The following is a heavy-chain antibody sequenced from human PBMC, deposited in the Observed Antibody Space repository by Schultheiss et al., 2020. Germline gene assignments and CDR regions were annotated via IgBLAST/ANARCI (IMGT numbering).Heavy chain of an antibody. CDR2: IYYSGST. J-gene: IGHJ5*02. CDR3: ARVVTNYDLLTGYRYWFDP. D-gene: IGHD3-9*01. Sequence: SETLSLTCTVSGGSISSSYLSWIRQPPGKGLEWIGYIYYSGSTYYNPSLKSRVTISVDTSKNQFSLKLSSVTAADTALYYCARVVTNYDLLTGYRYWFDPWGQGTLVTVSS. CDR1: GGSISSSY. V-gene: IGHV4-59*01.